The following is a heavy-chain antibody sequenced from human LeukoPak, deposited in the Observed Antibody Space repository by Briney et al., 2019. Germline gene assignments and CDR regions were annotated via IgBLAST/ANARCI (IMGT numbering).Heavy chain of an antibody. V-gene: IGHV3-7*01. CDR1: GFVFSRNW. D-gene: IGHD1-26*01. CDR3: ASGGVVGPSTYWFYDL. J-gene: IGHJ2*01. CDR2: IRQDGREI. Sequence: GESLRLSCEASGFVFSRNWMTWVRQAPGKGLEWVANIRQDGREIYYVDSVKGRFTTSRDNAKSSMYLQMNSLRAEDTAVYYCASGGVVGPSTYWFYDLWGRGTRVTVSS.